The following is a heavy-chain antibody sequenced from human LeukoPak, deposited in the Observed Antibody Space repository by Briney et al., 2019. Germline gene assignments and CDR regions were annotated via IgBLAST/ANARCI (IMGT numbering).Heavy chain of an antibody. CDR3: ARASSSSPSSAFDI. Sequence: PSETLSLTRAVYGGSFSGYFWSWIRQPPGKGLEWIGEINHSGSTNYNPSLTSRVTISVDTSKNQFSLKLNSVTAADTAVYYCARASSSSPSSAFDIWGQGTMVTVSS. CDR2: INHSGST. CDR1: GGSFSGYF. D-gene: IGHD6-6*01. J-gene: IGHJ3*02. V-gene: IGHV4-34*01.